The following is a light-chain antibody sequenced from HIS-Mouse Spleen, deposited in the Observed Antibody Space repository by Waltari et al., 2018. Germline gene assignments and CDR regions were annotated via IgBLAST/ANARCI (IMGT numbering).Light chain of an antibody. V-gene: IGKV4-1*01. CDR1: QSVFYSSNNKNY. CDR3: QQYYSTPT. Sequence: DIVMTQSPDSLAVSLGERDTINCKSSQSVFYSSNNKNYLAWYQQKPGQPPKLLIYWASTRESGVPDRFSGSGSGTDFTLTISSLQAEDVAVYYCQQYYSTPTFGGGTKVEIK. J-gene: IGKJ4*01. CDR2: WAS.